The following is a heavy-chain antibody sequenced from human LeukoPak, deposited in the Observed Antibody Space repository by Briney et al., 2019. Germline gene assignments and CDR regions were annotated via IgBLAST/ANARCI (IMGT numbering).Heavy chain of an antibody. V-gene: IGHV1-2*02. D-gene: IGHD3-22*01. CDR2: INPNSGGT. J-gene: IGHJ4*02. CDR1: GYTCTGYY. CDR3: ARAENTMTHLDY. Sequence: ASVKVSCKASGYTCTGYYMHWVRQAPGQGLEWMGWINPNSGGTNYAQKFQGRVTMTRDTSVSTAYMELSRLRSDDTAVYYCARAENTMTHLDYWGQGTLVTVSS.